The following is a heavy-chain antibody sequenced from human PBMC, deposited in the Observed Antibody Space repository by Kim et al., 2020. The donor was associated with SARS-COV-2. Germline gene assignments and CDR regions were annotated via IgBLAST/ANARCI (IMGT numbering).Heavy chain of an antibody. D-gene: IGHD4-17*01. J-gene: IGHJ4*02. CDR3: ARDPAVYGGNPGRHY. CDR2: IWYDGSPN. Sequence: GGSLRLSCAASGFTFSSYGMHWVRQAPGKGLDWVAVIWYDGSPNYYADSVKGRFTITRDKSKDTLYLQMNSLRAEDTAVYYCARDPAVYGGNPGRHYWGQGALATVP. V-gene: IGHV3-33*01. CDR1: GFTFSSYG.